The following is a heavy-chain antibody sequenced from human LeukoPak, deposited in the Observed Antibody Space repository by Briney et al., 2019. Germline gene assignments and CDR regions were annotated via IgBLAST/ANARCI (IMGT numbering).Heavy chain of an antibody. J-gene: IGHJ5*02. V-gene: IGHV3-48*02. CDR3: ARGVIWFGESPKNWLGPDP. CDR1: GLTFSTYS. D-gene: IGHD3-10*01. Sequence: GGSLRLSCEVSGLTFSTYSMNWVRQAPGKGLEWISYISSSGSIRYYADSVKGRFTISRDNAKNSLYLQMNSLRDEDTAVYYCARGVIWFGESPKNWLGPDPWGQGTLVTVSS. CDR2: ISSSGSIR.